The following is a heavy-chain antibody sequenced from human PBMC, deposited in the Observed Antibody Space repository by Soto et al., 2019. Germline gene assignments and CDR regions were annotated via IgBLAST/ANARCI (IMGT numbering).Heavy chain of an antibody. CDR1: GGTFSSYA. CDR2: ISGSGGST. CDR3: AKEFAFDYGDYTGWFDP. D-gene: IGHD4-17*01. V-gene: IGHV3-23*04. Sequence: VQLVQSGAEVKKPGSSVKVSCKASGGTFSSYAISWVRQAPGKGLEWVSAISGSGGSTYYADSVKGRFTISRDNSKNTLYLQMNSLRAEDTAVYYCAKEFAFDYGDYTGWFDPWGQGTLVTVSS. J-gene: IGHJ5*02.